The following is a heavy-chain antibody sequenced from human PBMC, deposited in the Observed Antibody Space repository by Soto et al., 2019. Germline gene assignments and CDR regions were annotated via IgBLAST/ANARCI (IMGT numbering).Heavy chain of an antibody. J-gene: IGHJ4*02. CDR1: GFSISDHY. D-gene: IGHD2-21*02. CDR3: VKASGVTYPDFDY. Sequence: EVQLVESGGGLVQPGRSLRLSCTASGFSISDHYMDWVRQAPGKGLELVGRTRDKTTSYTTEYAASVRGRFTVSRDASKNSLYLQMNSLKTEDTAVYYCVKASGVTYPDFDYWGQGPLVTVSS. CDR2: TRDKTTSYTT. V-gene: IGHV3-72*01.